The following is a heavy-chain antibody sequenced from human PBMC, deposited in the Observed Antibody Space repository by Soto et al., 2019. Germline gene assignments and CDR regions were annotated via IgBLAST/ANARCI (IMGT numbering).Heavy chain of an antibody. D-gene: IGHD2-15*01. Sequence: GGSLRLSCAASGFTFSSYAMSWVRQAPGKGLEWVSAISGSGGSTYYADSVKGRFTISRDNSKNTLYLQMNSLRAEDTAVYYCAKDRRGYCSGGSCYSDAFDIWGQGTMVTVSS. V-gene: IGHV3-23*01. CDR3: AKDRRGYCSGGSCYSDAFDI. CDR2: ISGSGGST. J-gene: IGHJ3*02. CDR1: GFTFSSYA.